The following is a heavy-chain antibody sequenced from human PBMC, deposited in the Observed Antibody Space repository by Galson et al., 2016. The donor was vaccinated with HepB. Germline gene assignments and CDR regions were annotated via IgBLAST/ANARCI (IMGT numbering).Heavy chain of an antibody. J-gene: IGHJ6*02. Sequence: SLRLSCATSGFTFSDHYMDWVRQAPGKGLEWVGRTRNKAKSYTTEYAASVKGRFTISRDDSNNSLYLQMNSLKTEDTAVYYCARALTHCSGDTFYSYYGMDVWGQGTTVTVSS. D-gene: IGHD2-15*01. CDR3: ARALTHCSGDTFYSYYGMDV. V-gene: IGHV3-72*01. CDR2: TRNKAKSYTT. CDR1: GFTFSDHY.